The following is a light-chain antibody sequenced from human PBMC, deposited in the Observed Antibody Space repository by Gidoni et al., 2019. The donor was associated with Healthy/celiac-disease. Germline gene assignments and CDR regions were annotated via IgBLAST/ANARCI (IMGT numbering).Light chain of an antibody. V-gene: IGKV1-6*01. CDR2: AAS. J-gene: IGKJ1*01. Sequence: AIQMTQSPSSLSASVGDRVPITCRASQGIRNDLGWYQQKPGKAPKLLIYAASSLQSGVPSRFSGSGSGTDFTLNISSLQPEDFATYYCLQDYNYPWTFGQGTKVEIK. CDR1: QGIRND. CDR3: LQDYNYPWT.